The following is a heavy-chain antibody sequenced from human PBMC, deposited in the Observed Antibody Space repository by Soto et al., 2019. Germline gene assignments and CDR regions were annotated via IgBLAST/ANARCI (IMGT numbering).Heavy chain of an antibody. Sequence: SETLSLTCTVSGGSISSSSYYWGWIRQPPGKGLEWIGSIYYSGSTYYNPSLKSRVTISVDTSKNQFSLKLSSVTAADMAVYYCARHGSSGWYYFDYWGQGTLVTVSS. J-gene: IGHJ4*02. CDR3: ARHGSSGWYYFDY. D-gene: IGHD6-19*01. CDR2: IYYSGST. V-gene: IGHV4-39*01. CDR1: GGSISSSSYY.